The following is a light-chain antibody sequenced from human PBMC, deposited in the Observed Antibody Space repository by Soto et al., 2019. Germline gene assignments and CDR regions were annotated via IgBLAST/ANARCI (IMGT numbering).Light chain of an antibody. V-gene: IGKV3-15*01. CDR1: QSISDT. CDR3: QQYYSYPQWT. Sequence: EIVMTQSPATLSVSPGGRATLSCRASQSISDTLAWYQQKPGQAPRLLIHGASTRATGFPARFSGSGSGTDFTLTISSLQSEDFATYYCQQYYSYPQWTFGQGTKVDIK. CDR2: GAS. J-gene: IGKJ1*01.